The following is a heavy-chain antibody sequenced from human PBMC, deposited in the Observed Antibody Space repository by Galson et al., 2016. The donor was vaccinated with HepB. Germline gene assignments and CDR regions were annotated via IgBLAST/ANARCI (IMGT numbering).Heavy chain of an antibody. CDR2: IYSAGSA. V-gene: IGHV3-53*01. D-gene: IGHD4-17*01. Sequence: SLRLSCAGSGFRFSDYRMNWFRRAPGKGLEWVSAIYSAGSAYSADSVKGRFTISRDEFENTLYLQMNSLRADDTALYYCARGHDYGDYLATWGQGTMVPVAS. J-gene: IGHJ3*01. CDR3: ARGHDYGDYLAT. CDR1: GFRFSDYR.